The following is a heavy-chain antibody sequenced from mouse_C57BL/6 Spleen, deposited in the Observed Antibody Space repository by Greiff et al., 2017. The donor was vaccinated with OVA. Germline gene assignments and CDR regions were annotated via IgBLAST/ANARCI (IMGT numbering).Heavy chain of an antibody. V-gene: IGHV5-9*01. J-gene: IGHJ1*03. CDR2: ISGGGGNT. CDR1: GFTFSSYT. CDR3: ARREDPYWYFDV. Sequence: DVMLVESGGGLVKPGGSLKLSCAASGFTFSSYTMSWVRQTPEKRLAWVATISGGGGNTYYPDSVKGRFTISRDNAKNTLYLQMSSLRSEDTALYYCARREDPYWYFDVWGTGTTVTVSS.